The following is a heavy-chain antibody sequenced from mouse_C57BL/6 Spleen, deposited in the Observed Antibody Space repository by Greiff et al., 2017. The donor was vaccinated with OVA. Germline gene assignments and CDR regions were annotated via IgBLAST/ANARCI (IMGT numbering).Heavy chain of an antibody. CDR2: IRNKANGYTT. J-gene: IGHJ1*03. D-gene: IGHD1-1*01. CDR1: GFTFTDYY. V-gene: IGHV7-3*01. Sequence: EVKLVESGGGLVQPGGSLSLSCAASGFTFTDYYMSWVRQPPGKALEWLGFIRNKANGYTTEYSASVKGRFTISRDTSKSILYLQMNSLRVDDIASDYCARYIGVVKCYWYFDDWGTGTTVTVSS. CDR3: ARYIGVVKCYWYFDD.